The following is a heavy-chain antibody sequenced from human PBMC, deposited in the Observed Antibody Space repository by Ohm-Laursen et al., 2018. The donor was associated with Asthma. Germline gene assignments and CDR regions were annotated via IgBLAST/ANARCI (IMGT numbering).Heavy chain of an antibody. D-gene: IGHD4-17*01. CDR3: ASQMTTVTTPFDY. V-gene: IGHV3-23*01. Sequence: SLRLSCTASGFTFNNYAMNWVRQAPGKGLEWVSAISDTGRSTYHADSVKGRSTISRDNSKNTLYLQMISLRAEDTAIYYCASQMTTVTTPFDYWGQGTLVTVSS. CDR2: ISDTGRST. J-gene: IGHJ4*02. CDR1: GFTFNNYA.